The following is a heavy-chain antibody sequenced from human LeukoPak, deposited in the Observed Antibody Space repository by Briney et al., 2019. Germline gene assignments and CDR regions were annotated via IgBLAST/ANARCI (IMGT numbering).Heavy chain of an antibody. CDR3: ARAGRVIRAVDY. J-gene: IGHJ4*02. V-gene: IGHV4-31*03. D-gene: IGHD3-16*02. CDR1: GGSVSSGSYY. Sequence: SETLSLTCTVSGGSVSSGSYYWSWIRQPPGKGLEWIGYIYYSGSTYYNPSLKSRVTISVDTSKNQFSLKLSSVTAADTAVYYCARAGRVIRAVDYWGQGTLVTVSS. CDR2: IYYSGST.